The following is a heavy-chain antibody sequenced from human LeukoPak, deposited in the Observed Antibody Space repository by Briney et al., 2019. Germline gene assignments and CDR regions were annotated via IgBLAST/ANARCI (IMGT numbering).Heavy chain of an antibody. CDR1: GVSFSGYY. Sequence: SETLSLTCAVYGVSFSGYYWSWIRQPPGKGLEWIGEINHSGSTNYNPSLKSRVTMSVDTSKNQFSLKLSSVTAADTAVYYCARGYSSWFFDYWGQGTLVTVSS. D-gene: IGHD6-13*01. CDR3: ARGYSSWFFDY. V-gene: IGHV4-34*01. J-gene: IGHJ4*02. CDR2: INHSGST.